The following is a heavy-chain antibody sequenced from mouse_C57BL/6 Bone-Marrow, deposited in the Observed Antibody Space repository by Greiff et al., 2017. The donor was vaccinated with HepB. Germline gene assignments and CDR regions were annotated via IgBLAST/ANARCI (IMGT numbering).Heavy chain of an antibody. D-gene: IGHD2-5*01. V-gene: IGHV6-3*01. CDR3: TGYSKGGLAMDY. CDR1: GFTFSNYW. J-gene: IGHJ4*01. CDR2: IRLKSDNYAT. Sequence: EVKLMESGGGLVQPGGSMKLSCVASGFTFSNYWMNWVRQSPEKGLEWVAQIRLKSDNYATHYAESVKGRFTISRDDSKSSVYLQMNNLRAEDTGIYYCTGYSKGGLAMDYWGQGTSVTVSS.